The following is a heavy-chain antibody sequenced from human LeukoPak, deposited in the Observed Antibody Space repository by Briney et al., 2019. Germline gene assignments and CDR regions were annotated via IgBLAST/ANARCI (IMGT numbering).Heavy chain of an antibody. D-gene: IGHD6-13*01. CDR1: GGTFSSYA. CDR2: MNPNSGNT. J-gene: IGHJ6*02. CDR3: ARVKWYSSSWYRVTYYYGMDV. V-gene: IGHV1-8*02. Sequence: GASVKVSCKASGGTFSSYAISWVRQATGQGLEWMGWMNPNSGNTGYAQKFQGRVTMTRNTSISTAYMELSSLRSEDTAVYYCARVKWYSSSWYRVTYYYGMDVWGQGTTVTVSS.